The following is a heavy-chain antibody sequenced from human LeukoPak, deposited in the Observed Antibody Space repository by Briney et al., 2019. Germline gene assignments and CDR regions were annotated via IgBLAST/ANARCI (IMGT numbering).Heavy chain of an antibody. CDR1: GFTFDDYA. D-gene: IGHD3-22*01. V-gene: IGHV3-9*01. J-gene: IGHJ4*02. CDR2: ISWNSGSI. CDR3: AKDMSPYYYDSSGSDY. Sequence: GGSLRLSCAASGFTFDDYAMHWVRQAPGKGLEWVSGISWNSGSIGYADSMKGRFTISRDNAKNSLYLQMNSLRAEDTALYYCAKDMSPYYYDSSGSDYWGQGTLVTVSS.